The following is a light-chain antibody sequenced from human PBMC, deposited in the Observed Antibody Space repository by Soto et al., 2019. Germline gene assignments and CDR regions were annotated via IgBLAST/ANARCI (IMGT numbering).Light chain of an antibody. CDR3: SSYASSNTLVF. J-gene: IGLJ2*01. Sequence: QSALTQPASVSGSPGQSITISCTGTSSDVGYYNYVSWHQQHPGKAPKLMIYEVSNRPSGVSDRFSGSKSGNTASLNISGLQAEDEADYYCSSYASSNTLVFFGGGTKLTVL. V-gene: IGLV2-14*01. CDR1: SSDVGYYNY. CDR2: EVS.